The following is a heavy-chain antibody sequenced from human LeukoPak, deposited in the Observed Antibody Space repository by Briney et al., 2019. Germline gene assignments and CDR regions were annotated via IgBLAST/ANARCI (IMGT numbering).Heavy chain of an antibody. CDR2: IKNDGSGI. V-gene: IGHV3-74*01. CDR1: GFTLSTYW. D-gene: IGHD3-16*01. CDR3: ARAYDRVGDAFDI. J-gene: IGHJ3*02. Sequence: GGSLRLSCAASGFTLSTYWMHWARQVPGKGLVWVSRIKNDGSGISYADFVKGRFTISRDNAKNTLYLQMYSLRAEDTAVYYCARAYDRVGDAFDIWGQGTMVTVPS.